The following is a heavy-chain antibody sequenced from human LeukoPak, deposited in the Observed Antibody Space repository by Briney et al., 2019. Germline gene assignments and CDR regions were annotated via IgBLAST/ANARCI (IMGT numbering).Heavy chain of an antibody. CDR1: GVSINSSNSY. Sequence: SETLSLTCTVSGVSINSSNSYWGWIRQPPGKGLEWIGSIYYTGNTYYNPSLKSRVTISVDTSKNQFSLKLSSVTAADTAVYYCARDGRYYYAFDIWGQGTMVTVSS. CDR3: ARDGRYYYAFDI. V-gene: IGHV4-39*07. D-gene: IGHD1-26*01. CDR2: IYYTGNT. J-gene: IGHJ3*02.